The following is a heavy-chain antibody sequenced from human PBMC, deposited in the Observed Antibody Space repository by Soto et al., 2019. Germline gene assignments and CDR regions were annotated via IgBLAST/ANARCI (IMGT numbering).Heavy chain of an antibody. CDR1: GYSFSTYW. J-gene: IGHJ4*02. CDR2: IFPADSET. D-gene: IGHD3-16*01. CDR3: ARQGVGSY. Sequence: GESLKISCKASGYSFSTYWIAWVRQMPGKGLEWMGSIFPADSETRYSPSFQGQVTISADRSMSTAYLQWDNLKASDTAMYCCARQGVGSYWGQGTQVTVSS. V-gene: IGHV5-51*01.